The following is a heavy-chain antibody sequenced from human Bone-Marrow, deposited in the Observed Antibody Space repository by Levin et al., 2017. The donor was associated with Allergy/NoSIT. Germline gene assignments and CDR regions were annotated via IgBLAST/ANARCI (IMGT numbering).Heavy chain of an antibody. J-gene: IGHJ4*02. Sequence: GESLKISCAASGFTFSDYYMSWIRQAPGKGLEWVSYISSSSSYTNYADSVKGRFTISRDNAKNSLYLQMNSLRAEDTAVYYCARDVGLGSYYDFWSGYYHYFDYWGQGTLVTVSS. CDR1: GFTFSDYY. CDR3: ARDVGLGSYYDFWSGYYHYFDY. D-gene: IGHD3-3*01. V-gene: IGHV3-11*06. CDR2: ISSSSSYT.